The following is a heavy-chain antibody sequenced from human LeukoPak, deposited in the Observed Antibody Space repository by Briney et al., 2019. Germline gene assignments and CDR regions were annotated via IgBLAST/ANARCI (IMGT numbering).Heavy chain of an antibody. CDR1: GFTFSNAW. Sequence: GGSLRLSCAASGFTFSNAWMSWVRQAPGKGLEWVGRIKSKTDGGTTDYAAPAKGRFTISRDDSKNTLYLQMNSLKTEDTAVYYCTTAMYYYDRGDSYYSMDVWGKGTTVTVS. CDR3: TTAMYYYDRGDSYYSMDV. J-gene: IGHJ6*03. V-gene: IGHV3-15*01. CDR2: IKSKTDGGTT. D-gene: IGHD3-10*02.